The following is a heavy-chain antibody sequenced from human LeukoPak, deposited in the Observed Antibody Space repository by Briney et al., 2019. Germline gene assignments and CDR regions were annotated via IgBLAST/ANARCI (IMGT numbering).Heavy chain of an antibody. Sequence: SETLSLTCAVYGGSFSGYYWRWIRQPPGKGLEWIGEINHSGSTSYNPSLKSRVIISVDTSKNQFSLKLSSVTAADTAVYYCAGAGDYDDGAFDIWGRGTMVTVSS. V-gene: IGHV4-34*01. D-gene: IGHD4-17*01. CDR1: GGSFSGYY. J-gene: IGHJ3*02. CDR2: INHSGST. CDR3: AGAGDYDDGAFDI.